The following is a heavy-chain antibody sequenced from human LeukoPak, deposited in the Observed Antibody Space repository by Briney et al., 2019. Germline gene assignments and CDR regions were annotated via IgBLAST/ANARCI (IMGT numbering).Heavy chain of an antibody. CDR2: IYHSGST. Sequence: PSETLSLTCAVSGYSISSGYYWGWIRQPPGKGLEWIGSIYHSGSTYYNPSLKSRVTISVDTSKNQFSLKLSSVTAADTAVYYCARLFWGKYYFDYWGPGTLVTVSS. D-gene: IGHD7-27*01. CDR3: ARLFWGKYYFDY. CDR1: GYSISSGYY. V-gene: IGHV4-38-2*01. J-gene: IGHJ4*02.